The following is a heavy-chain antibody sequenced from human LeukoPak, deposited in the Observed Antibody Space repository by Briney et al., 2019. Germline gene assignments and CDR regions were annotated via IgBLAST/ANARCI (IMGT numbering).Heavy chain of an antibody. CDR1: GGSISSYY. CDR2: IYYSGST. Sequence: SETLSLTCTVSGGSISSYYWSWIRQPPGKGLEWIGYIYYSGSTNYNPSLKSRVTISVDTSKNQFSLKLSSVTAADTAVYYCASQRGGATTFDYWGQGTLVTVSS. J-gene: IGHJ4*02. D-gene: IGHD1-26*01. CDR3: ASQRGGATTFDY. V-gene: IGHV4-59*01.